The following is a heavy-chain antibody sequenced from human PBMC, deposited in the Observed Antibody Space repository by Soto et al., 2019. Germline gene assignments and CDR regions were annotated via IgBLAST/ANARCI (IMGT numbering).Heavy chain of an antibody. CDR1: GFTVSNNY. D-gene: IGHD5-18*01. J-gene: IGHJ4*02. Sequence: EVQLVESGGGLVQPGGSLRLSCAASGFTVSNNYMSWVRQAPGKGLEWVSVIFSGGSTYYADSVKGRYTISRDNSKATLFLNMNSLRAEDTALYYCARGASGYTHRSPAFDSWGQGTLVTVSS. V-gene: IGHV3-66*01. CDR3: ARGASGYTHRSPAFDS. CDR2: IFSGGST.